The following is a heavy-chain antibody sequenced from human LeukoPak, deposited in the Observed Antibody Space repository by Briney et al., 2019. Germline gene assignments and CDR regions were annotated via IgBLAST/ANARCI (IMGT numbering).Heavy chain of an antibody. CDR1: GFTFSSYW. D-gene: IGHD3-16*01. J-gene: IGHJ6*02. CDR2: INHNGDVN. Sequence: GGSLRLSCAASGFTFSSYWMNWARQATGKGLEWVASINHNGDVNYYVDSVKGRFTISRDNAKNSLYLQMSNLRAEDTAVYFCARGGGLDVWGQGATVTVSS. CDR3: ARGGGLDV. V-gene: IGHV3-7*03.